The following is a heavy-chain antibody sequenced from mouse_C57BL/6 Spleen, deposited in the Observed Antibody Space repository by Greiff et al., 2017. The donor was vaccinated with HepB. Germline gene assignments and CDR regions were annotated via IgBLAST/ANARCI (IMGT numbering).Heavy chain of an antibody. V-gene: IGHV1-53*01. CDR3: ARRDYYGSSFDY. D-gene: IGHD1-1*01. J-gene: IGHJ2*01. CDR2: INPSNGGT. CDR1: GYTFTSYW. Sequence: QVHVKQSGTELVKPGASVKLSCKASGYTFTSYWMHWVKQRPGQGLEWIGNINPSNGGTNYNEKFKSKATLTVDKSSSTAYMQLSSLTSEDSAVYYCARRDYYGSSFDYWGQGTTLTVSS.